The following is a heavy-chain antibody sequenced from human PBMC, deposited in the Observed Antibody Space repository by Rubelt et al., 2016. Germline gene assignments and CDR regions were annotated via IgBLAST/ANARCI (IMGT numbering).Heavy chain of an antibody. CDR2: IYWDDDK. CDR1: GFSLSTSGVG. V-gene: IGHV2-5*02. J-gene: IGHJ4*02. CDR3: AHSEYTYGRLDY. Sequence: QVALKESGPTLVKPTQTLTLTCTFSGFSLSTSGVGVGWIRQPPGKALEWLALIYWDDDKRYSPSLKSRFTITKDTSKNQVVLTMTKMDPVDTATDYLAHSEYTYGRLDYWGQGTLVTVSS. D-gene: IGHD5-18*01.